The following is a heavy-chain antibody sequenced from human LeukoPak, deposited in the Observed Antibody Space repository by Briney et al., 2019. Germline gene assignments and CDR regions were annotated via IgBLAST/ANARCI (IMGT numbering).Heavy chain of an antibody. CDR1: GFTFSSYG. J-gene: IGHJ4*02. V-gene: IGHV3-23*01. Sequence: PGGSLRLSCAASGFTFSSYGMTWVRQAPGKGLEWVSGISGSGGSTYYADSVKGRFTISRDNAKNSLYLQMNSLRAEDTAVYYCASSEGSYGYYFDYWGQGTLVTVSS. D-gene: IGHD5-18*01. CDR3: ASSEGSYGYYFDY. CDR2: ISGSGGST.